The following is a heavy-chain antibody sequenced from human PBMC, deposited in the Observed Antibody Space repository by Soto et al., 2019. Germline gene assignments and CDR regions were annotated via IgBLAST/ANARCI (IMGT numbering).Heavy chain of an antibody. V-gene: IGHV1-2*02. CDR2: INPTSGGT. J-gene: IGHJ4*02. D-gene: IGHD4-17*01. Sequence: QVQLVQSGAEVKKPGASVKVSCKTSGYTFAAYYIHWIRQAPGQGLEWMGWINPTSGGTGYAQNFQDRVTMTRDTSISTAYMELRRLNSDDTAVYYCARDPDYGDYWGYFSDSWGQGTPVTVSS. CDR3: ARDPDYGDYWGYFSDS. CDR1: GYTFAAYY.